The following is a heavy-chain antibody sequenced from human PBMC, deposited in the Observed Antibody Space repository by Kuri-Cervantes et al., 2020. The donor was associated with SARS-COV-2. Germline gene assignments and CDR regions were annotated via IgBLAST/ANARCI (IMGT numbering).Heavy chain of an antibody. Sequence: ESLKISCTVSGGSISSSSYYWGWIRQPPGKGLEWIGSIYYSGSTSYNPSLKSRVTISVDTSKNQFSLKLSSVTAADTAVYYCARDKAWSYYYGMDVWGQGTTVTVSS. CDR3: ARDKAWSYYYGMDV. CDR1: GGSISSSSYY. D-gene: IGHD3-3*01. CDR2: IYYSGST. J-gene: IGHJ6*02. V-gene: IGHV4-39*02.